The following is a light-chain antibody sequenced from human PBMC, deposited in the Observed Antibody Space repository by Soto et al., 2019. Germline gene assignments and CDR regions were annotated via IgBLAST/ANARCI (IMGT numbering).Light chain of an antibody. CDR3: SSYTGARTLCV. J-gene: IGLJ1*01. Sequence: QSVLTQPASVSGSPGQSITISCTGTSSDIGGYNYVSWYQQLPGKVPKLIIYDVSNRPSGVSDRFSGSKSGNAASLTISGLQAEGEADYYCSSYTGARTLCVFGPGTKVTVL. V-gene: IGLV2-14*03. CDR1: SSDIGGYNY. CDR2: DVS.